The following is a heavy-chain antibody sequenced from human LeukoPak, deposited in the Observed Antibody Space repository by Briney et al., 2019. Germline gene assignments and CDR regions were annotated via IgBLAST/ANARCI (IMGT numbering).Heavy chain of an antibody. CDR3: ARGIYGGGRAFGY. CDR2: IYYSGST. D-gene: IGHD4-23*01. Sequence: PSETLSLTCTVSGGSISSYYWIWIRQPPGKGLEWIGYIYYSGSTNYNPSLKGRVTISVDTSKNQFSLKLSSVTAADTAVYYCARGIYGGGRAFGYWGQGTLVTVSS. CDR1: GGSISSYY. J-gene: IGHJ4*02. V-gene: IGHV4-59*01.